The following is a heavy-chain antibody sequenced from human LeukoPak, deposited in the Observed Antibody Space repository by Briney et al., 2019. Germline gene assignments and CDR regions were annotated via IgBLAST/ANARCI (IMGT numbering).Heavy chain of an antibody. D-gene: IGHD3-22*01. CDR3: ARDQYYYDSSGYLTFDY. CDR1: GVSISSYY. V-gene: IGHV4-4*07. CDR2: IHTSGST. Sequence: SETLSLTCTVSGVSISSYYWSWIRQTAGKGLEWIRRIHTSGSTNYNPSLKSRVTMSVDTSKNQFSLKLSSVTAADTAVYYCARDQYYYDSSGYLTFDYWGQGTLVTVSS. J-gene: IGHJ4*02.